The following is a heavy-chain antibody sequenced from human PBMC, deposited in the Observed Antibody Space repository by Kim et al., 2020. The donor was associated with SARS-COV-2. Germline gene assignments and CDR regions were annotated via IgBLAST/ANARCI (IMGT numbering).Heavy chain of an antibody. J-gene: IGHJ4*02. Sequence: ASVKVSCKASGYTFTNYGISRVRQAPGQGLEGIGWISGSNGDTNYAQQIQGRVTMTTDTSTSTAYIEVRSPRPDDTAVYYCARDWNYRFGDYWGQGTLITVCS. D-gene: IGHD1-7*01. CDR3: ARDWNYRFGDY. CDR2: ISGSNGDT. CDR1: GYTFTNYG. V-gene: IGHV1-18*01.